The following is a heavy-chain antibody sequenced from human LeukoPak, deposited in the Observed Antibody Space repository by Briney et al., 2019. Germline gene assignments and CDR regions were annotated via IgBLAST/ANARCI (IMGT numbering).Heavy chain of an antibody. CDR1: GGSISSYY. J-gene: IGHJ6*03. CDR3: ARVERSGYYTSYYYYMDV. D-gene: IGHD3-3*01. V-gene: IGHV4-59*01. Sequence: SETLSLTCTVSGGSISSYYWSWIRQPPGKGLEWIGYIYYSGSTNYNPSLKSRVTISVDTSKNQFSLKLSSVTAADTAVYYCARVERSGYYTSYYYYMDVWGKGTTVTVSS. CDR2: IYYSGST.